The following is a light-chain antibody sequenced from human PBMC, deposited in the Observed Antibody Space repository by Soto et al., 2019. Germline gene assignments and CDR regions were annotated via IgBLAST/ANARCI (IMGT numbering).Light chain of an antibody. CDR1: QSMGSN. Sequence: EIVVTQSPATLSVSPGERATLSCWASQSMGSNVAWYQQKPGQAPRLLIYGASTRAAGIPARFSGSGSGTEFTLTITSLESEDFAVYYCQQFHNWPRTFGQGTKVDIK. CDR3: QQFHNWPRT. J-gene: IGKJ1*01. V-gene: IGKV3-15*01. CDR2: GAS.